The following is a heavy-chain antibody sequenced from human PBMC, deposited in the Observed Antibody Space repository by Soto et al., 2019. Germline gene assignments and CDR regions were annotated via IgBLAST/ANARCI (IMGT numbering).Heavy chain of an antibody. D-gene: IGHD3-10*01. CDR3: ATHGATTMGRGGMKLYIFVMDV. Sequence: QVQLVQSGAEVKKPGSSVKVSCKASGGIFSSFTISWVRQAPGQGLECMGGIIPIFETPTYAQMFQGRVTITADKSTTTVYMQLGSLRSEDTAVYYSATHGATTMGRGGMKLYIFVMDVWGQGTTVTVSS. CDR2: IIPIFETP. J-gene: IGHJ6*02. V-gene: IGHV1-69*06. CDR1: GGIFSSFT.